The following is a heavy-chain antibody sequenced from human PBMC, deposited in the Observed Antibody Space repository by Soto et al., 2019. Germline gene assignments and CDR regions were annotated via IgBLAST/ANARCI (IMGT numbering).Heavy chain of an antibody. D-gene: IGHD3-3*01. CDR3: VRGRGVDFWSGYRTYYFDY. V-gene: IGHV1-8*01. J-gene: IGHJ4*02. CDR2: MNPNSGNT. Sequence: ASVKVSCKASGYTFTSYDINWVRQATGQGLEWMGWMNPNSGNTGYAQKFKGRVTMTRNTSISTAYMELSSLRSEDTAVYYCVRGRGVDFWSGYRTYYFDYWGQGTLVTVSS. CDR1: GYTFTSYD.